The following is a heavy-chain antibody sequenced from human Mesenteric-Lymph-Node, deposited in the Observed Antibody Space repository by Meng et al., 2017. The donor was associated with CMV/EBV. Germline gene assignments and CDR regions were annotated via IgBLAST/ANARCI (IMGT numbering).Heavy chain of an antibody. CDR1: GGTFSSYT. CDR2: IIPILGIA. V-gene: IGHV1-69*02. Sequence: SVKVSCKASGGTFSSYTISWVRQAPGQGLEWMGRIIPILGIANYAQKFQGRVTITADKSTSTAYMELSRLRSDDTAVYYCARSIAARPHYYYGMDVWGQGTTVTVSS. D-gene: IGHD6-6*01. J-gene: IGHJ6*02. CDR3: ARSIAARPHYYYGMDV.